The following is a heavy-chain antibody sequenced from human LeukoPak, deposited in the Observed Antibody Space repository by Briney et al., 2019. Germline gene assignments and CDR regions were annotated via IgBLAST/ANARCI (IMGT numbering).Heavy chain of an antibody. CDR2: ISSSSSYI. CDR3: ARDRPVPRRCSSTSCYLDY. Sequence: GGSLRLSCAASGFTFSSYSMNWVRQAPGKGLEWVSSISSSSSYIYYADSVKGRFTISRDNAKTSLYLQMNSLRAEDTAVYYCARDRPVPRRCSSTSCYLDYWGQGTLVTVSS. V-gene: IGHV3-21*01. CDR1: GFTFSSYS. J-gene: IGHJ4*02. D-gene: IGHD2-2*01.